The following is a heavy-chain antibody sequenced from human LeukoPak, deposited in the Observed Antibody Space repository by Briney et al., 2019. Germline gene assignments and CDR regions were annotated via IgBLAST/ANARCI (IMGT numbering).Heavy chain of an antibody. CDR3: ARQLIQPRSFDS. CDR1: GASINSAHYN. Sequence: SETLSLTCNDSGASINSAHYNWAWIRQPPGKGLEWIGSIYYSGGAYSHPSLKSRATIFVDTSNNHFSLKLRSGSAADTAIYYCARQLIQPRSFDSWGQGTLVTVSS. V-gene: IGHV4-39*01. J-gene: IGHJ4*02. CDR2: IYYSGGA. D-gene: IGHD3-16*01.